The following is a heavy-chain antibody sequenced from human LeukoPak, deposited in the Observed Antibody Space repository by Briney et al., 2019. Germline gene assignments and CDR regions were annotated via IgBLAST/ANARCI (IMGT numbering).Heavy chain of an antibody. CDR3: AKDFERWLRFEGPDY. J-gene: IGHJ4*02. CDR1: GFTFSNYG. D-gene: IGHD5-24*01. V-gene: IGHV3-30*02. CDR2: IRYDGSNK. Sequence: PGGSLRLSCAASGFTFSNYGMHWVRQAPGKGLEWVAFIRYDGSNKYYADSVKGRFTISRDNSKNTLYLQMNSLRAEDTAVYYCAKDFERWLRFEGPDYWGQGTLVTVSS.